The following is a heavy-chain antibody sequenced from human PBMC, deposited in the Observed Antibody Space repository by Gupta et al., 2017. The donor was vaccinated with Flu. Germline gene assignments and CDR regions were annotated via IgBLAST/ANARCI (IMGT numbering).Heavy chain of an antibody. D-gene: IGHD4-17*01. V-gene: IGHV4-59*08. J-gene: IGHJ4*02. CDR3: ARFRTDYGDYRLDS. CDR2: INYKGNT. CDR1: GGSISSHY. Sequence: QVQLQESGPGVVKPSETLSLTCTVSGGSISSHYWTWIRQSPGEGLGWIAYINYKGNTHYNPSLKSRVTISMDASKNQFSLKVRSVTAADTATYYCARFRTDYGDYRLDSWGQGTLVAVSS.